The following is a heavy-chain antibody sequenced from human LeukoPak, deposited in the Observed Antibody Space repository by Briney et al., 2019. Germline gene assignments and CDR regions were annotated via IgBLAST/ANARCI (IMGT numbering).Heavy chain of an antibody. CDR2: ISADGDST. Sequence: GGSLRLSCAASGFTFRSYAMNWVRQAPGKGLEWVSAISADGDSTYYADSVKGRFTISRDNSKNTLCLQMNGLRPGGTAVYYCAKRRYCTSTSCHDFDYWGQGTLVTVSS. V-gene: IGHV3-23*01. CDR1: GFTFRSYA. D-gene: IGHD2-2*01. J-gene: IGHJ4*02. CDR3: AKRRYCTSTSCHDFDY.